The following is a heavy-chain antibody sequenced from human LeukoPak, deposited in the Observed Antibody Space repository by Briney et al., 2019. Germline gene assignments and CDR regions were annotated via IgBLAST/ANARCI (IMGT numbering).Heavy chain of an antibody. D-gene: IGHD3-22*01. CDR3: ARDSQIGYYDSSGYSWYFDL. Sequence: SETLSLTCTVSGYSISSGYYWGWIRQPPGKGLEWIGSIYHSGSTYYNPSLKSRVTISVDTSKNQFSLKLSSVTAADTAVYYCARDSQIGYYDSSGYSWYFDLWGRGTLVTVSS. V-gene: IGHV4-38-2*02. CDR2: IYHSGST. J-gene: IGHJ2*01. CDR1: GYSISSGYY.